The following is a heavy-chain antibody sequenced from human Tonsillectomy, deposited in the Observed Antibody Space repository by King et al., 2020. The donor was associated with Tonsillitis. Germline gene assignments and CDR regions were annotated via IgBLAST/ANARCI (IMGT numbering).Heavy chain of an antibody. Sequence: QLVQSGAEVKKPGASVKVSCKASGYTFTSYGISWVRQAPGQGLEWMGWISAYNGNTNYAQKLQGRVTMTTDTSTSTAYMELRSLRSDDTAVYYCARDHGPEQTYYDFWSGSYHFDSWGQGTLVTVSS. CDR2: ISAYNGNT. D-gene: IGHD3-3*01. V-gene: IGHV1-18*04. CDR3: ARDHGPEQTYYDFWSGSYHFDS. J-gene: IGHJ4*02. CDR1: GYTFTSYG.